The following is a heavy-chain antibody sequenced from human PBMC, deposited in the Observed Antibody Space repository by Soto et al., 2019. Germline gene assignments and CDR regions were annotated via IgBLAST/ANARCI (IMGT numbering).Heavy chain of an antibody. CDR1: GGSLSSSSYY. CDR3: ARFVTFYDFWCSVCARPPLDCFDY. V-gene: IGHV4-39*01. J-gene: IGHJ4*01. Sequence: SENLSLTCTVSGGSLSSSSYYWGWIRQPPGKGLEWIGSIYYSGSTYYNPSLESRVTISVNPSKNQFSLKLSSVTAADTAVYYCARFVTFYDFWCSVCARPPLDCFDYWGRGTLV. D-gene: IGHD3-3*01. CDR2: IYYSGST.